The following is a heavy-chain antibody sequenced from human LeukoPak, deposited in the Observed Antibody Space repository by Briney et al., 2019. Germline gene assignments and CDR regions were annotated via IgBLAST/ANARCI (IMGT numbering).Heavy chain of an antibody. D-gene: IGHD2-15*01. V-gene: IGHV4-31*03. CDR1: GGSISSGGYY. Sequence: SETLSLTCTVSGGSISSGGYYWSWIRQHPGKGLEWIGYIYYSGSTYYNPSLKSRVTISVDTSKNQFSLKLSSVTAADTAVYYCARAGGDCSGGSCYSNWLDPWGQGTLVTVSS. J-gene: IGHJ5*02. CDR3: ARAGGDCSGGSCYSNWLDP. CDR2: IYYSGST.